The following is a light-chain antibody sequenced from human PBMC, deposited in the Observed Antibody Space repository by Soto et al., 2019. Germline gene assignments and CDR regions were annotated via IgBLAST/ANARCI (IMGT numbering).Light chain of an antibody. V-gene: IGKV1-9*01. J-gene: IGKJ4*01. Sequence: DIQMTPSPSTLSASVGDRVPSTCRASQDINTYIAWYQHTPGKAPKLLIYGASTLQSGVPARFSGSESGAVFTLRISSLQPEDFATYYCQQLNSYPLTFGGGTKVDIK. CDR1: QDINTY. CDR2: GAS. CDR3: QQLNSYPLT.